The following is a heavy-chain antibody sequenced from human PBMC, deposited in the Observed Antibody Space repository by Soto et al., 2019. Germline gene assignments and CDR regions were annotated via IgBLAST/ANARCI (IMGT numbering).Heavy chain of an antibody. J-gene: IGHJ6*02. CDR2: IYPGDSDT. V-gene: IGHV5-51*01. D-gene: IGHD6-13*01. CDR1: GYSFTSYW. CDR3: ARTAAAGKYYYGVDV. Sequence: GESLKISCKGSGYSFTSYWIGWVRQMPGKGLEWMGIIYPGDSDTRYSKSFQGQVNISADKSISTAYLQWSSLKASYTSLYYFARTAAAGKYYYGVDVWGQGTTVTVSS.